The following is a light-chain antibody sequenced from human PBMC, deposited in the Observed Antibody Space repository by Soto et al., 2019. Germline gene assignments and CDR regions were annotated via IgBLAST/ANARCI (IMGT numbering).Light chain of an antibody. CDR1: QSVLYSSNNKNY. Sequence: DILMTQSPDSLAVSLGERATINCKSSQSVLYSSNNKNYLAWYQQKPGQPPKQLIYWASTRESGVPDRFSGSGSGTDFTLTISSLQAEDVAVYYCQQYYTSPITFGQGTRLEIK. V-gene: IGKV4-1*01. CDR2: WAS. CDR3: QQYYTSPIT. J-gene: IGKJ5*01.